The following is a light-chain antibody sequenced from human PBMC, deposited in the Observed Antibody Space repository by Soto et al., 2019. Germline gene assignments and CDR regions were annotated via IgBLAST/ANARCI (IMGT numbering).Light chain of an antibody. Sequence: QSVLTQPASVSGSPGQSITISCTGTSSDIGGYNYVSWSQQHPGKAPKLMIYEVSNRPSGVSNRFSGSKSGNTASLTISGLQAEEEADYYCTSYTSSSTYVFGTGTKVTVL. CDR2: EVS. J-gene: IGLJ1*01. CDR3: TSYTSSSTYV. V-gene: IGLV2-14*01. CDR1: SSDIGGYNY.